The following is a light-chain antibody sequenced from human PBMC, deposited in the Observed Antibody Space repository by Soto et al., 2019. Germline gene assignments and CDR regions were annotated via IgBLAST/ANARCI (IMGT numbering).Light chain of an antibody. CDR2: DAS. V-gene: IGKV1-5*01. Sequence: DIQMTQSPSTLSASVGDTVTITCRASQSISSWLAWYQQKPGKAPKLLIYDASSLESGVPSRFSGSGSGTEFTLSIISLQPDDFATYYCQQYNSYSSWPFGQGPKVEIK. J-gene: IGKJ1*01. CDR3: QQYNSYSSWP. CDR1: QSISSW.